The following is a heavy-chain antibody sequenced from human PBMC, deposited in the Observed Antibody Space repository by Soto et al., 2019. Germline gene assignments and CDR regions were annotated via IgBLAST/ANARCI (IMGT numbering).Heavy chain of an antibody. CDR3: ARGGGEDCGGDCYDAFDI. CDR2: INAGNGNT. CDR1: GYTFTSYA. D-gene: IGHD2-21*02. J-gene: IGHJ3*02. Sequence: ASVKVSCKASGYTFTSYAMHWARQAPGQRLEWMGWINAGNGNTKYSQKFQGRVTITRDTSASTAYMELSSLRSEDTAVYYCARGGGEDCGGDCYDAFDIWGQGTMVTVSS. V-gene: IGHV1-3*01.